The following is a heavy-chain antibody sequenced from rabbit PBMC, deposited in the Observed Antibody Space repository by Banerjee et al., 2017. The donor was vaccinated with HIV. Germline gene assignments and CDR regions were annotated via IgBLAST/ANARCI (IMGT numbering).Heavy chain of an antibody. CDR2: KYVGSSGST. CDR1: GFSFSSNYY. D-gene: IGHD4-1*01. Sequence: QSLEESGGDLVKPGASLTLTCTASGFSFSSNYYMCWVRQTPGKGLEWIACKYVGSSGSTYYATWAKGRFAISKTSSTTVTLQMTSLTAADTATYFCARSVVAGVSLWGPGTLVTVS. J-gene: IGHJ4*01. V-gene: IGHV1S40*01. CDR3: ARSVVAGVSL.